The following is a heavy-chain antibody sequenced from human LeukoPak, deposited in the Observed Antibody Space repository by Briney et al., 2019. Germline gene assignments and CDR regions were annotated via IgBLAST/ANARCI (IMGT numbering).Heavy chain of an antibody. CDR2: IRYDGSNK. J-gene: IGHJ4*02. Sequence: PGGSLRLSCAASGFTVSSNYMSWVRQAPGKGLEWVAFIRYDGSNKYYADSVKGRFTISRDNSKNTLYLQMNSLRAEDTAVYYCASGSYFDYWGQGTLVTVSS. CDR1: GFTVSSNY. V-gene: IGHV3-30*02. CDR3: ASGSYFDY. D-gene: IGHD1-26*01.